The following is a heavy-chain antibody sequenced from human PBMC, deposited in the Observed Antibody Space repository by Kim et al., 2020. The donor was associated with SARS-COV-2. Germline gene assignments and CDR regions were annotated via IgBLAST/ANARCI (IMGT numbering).Heavy chain of an antibody. V-gene: IGHV3-30-3*01. D-gene: IGHD6-19*01. J-gene: IGHJ4*02. Sequence: GGSLRLSCAASGFTFSSYAMHWVRQAPGKGLEWVAVISYDGSNKYYADSVKGRFTISRDNSKNTLYLQMNSLRAEDTAVYYCARDWGSGWGEWGQGTLVTVS. CDR2: ISYDGSNK. CDR3: ARDWGSGWGE. CDR1: GFTFSSYA.